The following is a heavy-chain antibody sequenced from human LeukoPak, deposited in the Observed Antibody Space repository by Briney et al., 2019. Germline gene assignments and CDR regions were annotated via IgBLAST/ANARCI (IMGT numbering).Heavy chain of an antibody. CDR3: AKLGVWVVVPGNFDY. J-gene: IGHJ4*02. D-gene: IGHD3-22*01. V-gene: IGHV3-21*01. CDR1: GFTFSTYN. Sequence: GESLRLSCAASGFTFSTYNMSWVRQVPGKGLEWVSSITSSSSYIYYADSVKGRFTISRDNSKNTLYLQMNSLRAEDTAVYYCAKLGVWVVVPGNFDYWGQGTLVTVSS. CDR2: ITSSSSYI.